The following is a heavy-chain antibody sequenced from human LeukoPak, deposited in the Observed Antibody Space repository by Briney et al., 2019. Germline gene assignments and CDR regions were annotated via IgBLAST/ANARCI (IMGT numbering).Heavy chain of an antibody. D-gene: IGHD6-6*01. V-gene: IGHV3-48*01. Sequence: GGSLRLSCAASGFTFSSYSVNWVRQAPGKGLEWVSYISSSSSTIYYADSVKGRFTISRDNAKNSLYLQMNSLRAEDTAVYYCARRTILYEYSVEEGIAARPSHAFDIWGQGTMVTVSS. J-gene: IGHJ3*02. CDR1: GFTFSSYS. CDR2: ISSSSSTI. CDR3: ARRTILYEYSVEEGIAARPSHAFDI.